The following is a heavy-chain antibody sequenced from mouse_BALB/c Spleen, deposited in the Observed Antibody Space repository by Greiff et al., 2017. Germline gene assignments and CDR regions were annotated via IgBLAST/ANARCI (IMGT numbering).Heavy chain of an antibody. CDR3: ARQRDYYGSSYFDY. J-gene: IGHJ2*01. CDR2: INSNGGST. D-gene: IGHD1-1*01. Sequence: EVHLVESGGGLVKLGGSLKLSCAASGFTFSSYYMSWVRQTPEKRLELVAAINSNGGSTYYPDTVKGRFTISRDNAKNTLYLQMSSLKSEDTALYYCARQRDYYGSSYFDYWGQGTTLTVSS. CDR1: GFTFSSYY. V-gene: IGHV5-6-2*01.